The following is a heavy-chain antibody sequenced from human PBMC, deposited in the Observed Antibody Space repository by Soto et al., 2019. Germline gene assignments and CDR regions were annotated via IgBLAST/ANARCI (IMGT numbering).Heavy chain of an antibody. CDR2: IYHSGST. D-gene: IGHD3-16*01. CDR3: ARGGGPTYSNGMDV. Sequence: QLQLQESGSGLVKPSQTLSLTCAVSGGSISSNGYSWSWIRQPPGKGLEWIGYIYHSGSTYYNPSLTSRVTLSVDTSKNQFSLKLSSVTAADTAVYYCARGGGPTYSNGMDVWGQGPTVTVSS. J-gene: IGHJ6*02. V-gene: IGHV4-30-2*01. CDR1: GGSISSNGYS.